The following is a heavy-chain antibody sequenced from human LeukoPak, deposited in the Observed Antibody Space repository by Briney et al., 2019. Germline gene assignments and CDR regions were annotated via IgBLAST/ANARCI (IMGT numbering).Heavy chain of an antibody. CDR1: GFTFSSYW. Sequence: QTGGSLRLSCAASGFTFSSYWMSWVRQAPGKGLEWVANIKQDGSEKNYVDSVKGRFTISRDNAKNSLYLQMNSLRAEDTAVYYCARDKGILTGYPDYWGQGTLVTVSS. V-gene: IGHV3-7*01. J-gene: IGHJ4*02. D-gene: IGHD3-9*01. CDR3: ARDKGILTGYPDY. CDR2: IKQDGSEK.